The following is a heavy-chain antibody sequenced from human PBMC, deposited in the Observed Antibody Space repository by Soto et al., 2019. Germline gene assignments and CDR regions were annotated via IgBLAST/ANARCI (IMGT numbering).Heavy chain of an antibody. V-gene: IGHV4-34*01. CDR2: INHSGST. D-gene: IGHD2-15*01. Sequence: SETLSLTCAVYGGSFSGYYWSWIRQPPGKGLEWIGEINHSGSTNYNPSLKSRVTISVDTSKNQFSLKLSSVTAADTAVYYCARDSRGYCSGGSCYFTPSDAFDIWGQGTMVTVSS. J-gene: IGHJ3*02. CDR1: GGSFSGYY. CDR3: ARDSRGYCSGGSCYFTPSDAFDI.